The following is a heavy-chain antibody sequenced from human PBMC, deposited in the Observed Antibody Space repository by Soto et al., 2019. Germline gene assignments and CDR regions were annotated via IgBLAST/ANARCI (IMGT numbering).Heavy chain of an antibody. D-gene: IGHD5-12*01. V-gene: IGHV1-8*01. J-gene: IGHJ6*02. CDR2: INPNSDDR. Sequence: ASVEVSCKASGSTLTTYDIHWVRQASGQGLEWMGWINPNSDDRLYAQKFQGRVTMTRDTSIDTVYMELSRLRSEDTSMYYCARAIAFIDGYNRRHYGMDVWG. CDR1: GSTLTTYD. CDR3: ARAIAFIDGYNRRHYGMDV.